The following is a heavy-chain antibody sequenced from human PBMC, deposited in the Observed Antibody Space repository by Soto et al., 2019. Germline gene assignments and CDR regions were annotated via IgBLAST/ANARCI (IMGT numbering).Heavy chain of an antibody. CDR1: GGTFSSYT. CDR2: IIPILGIA. V-gene: IGHV1-69*02. D-gene: IGHD3-22*01. Sequence: SVKVSCKASGGTFSSYTISWVRQAPGQGLEWMGRIIPILGIANYAQKFQGRVTITADKSTSTAYMELSSLRSEDTAVYYCASLSVIAYYYDSSGYSHDAFDIWG. CDR3: ASLSVIAYYYDSSGYSHDAFDI. J-gene: IGHJ3*02.